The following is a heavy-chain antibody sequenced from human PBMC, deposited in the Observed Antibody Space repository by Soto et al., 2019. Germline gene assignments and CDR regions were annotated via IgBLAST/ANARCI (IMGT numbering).Heavy chain of an antibody. CDR2: INHSGST. Sequence: SETLSLTCAVYGGSFSGYYWSWIRQPPGKGLEWIGEINHSGSTNYNPSPKSRVTISVDTSKNQFSLKLSSVTAADTAVYYCARQHRHFYYYDRSGYYTSWFDPWGQGTLVTVSS. D-gene: IGHD3-22*01. J-gene: IGHJ5*02. CDR3: ARQHRHFYYYDRSGYYTSWFDP. V-gene: IGHV4-34*01. CDR1: GGSFSGYY.